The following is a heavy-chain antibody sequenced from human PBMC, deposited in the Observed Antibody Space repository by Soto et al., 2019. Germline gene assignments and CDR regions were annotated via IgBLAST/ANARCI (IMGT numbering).Heavy chain of an antibody. V-gene: IGHV5-51*01. CDR3: ARLDPERDYYDVMDV. J-gene: IGHJ6*02. D-gene: IGHD1-1*01. CDR2: IYPGDSDT. CDR1: GYSFTTYW. Sequence: PEEALKISCKASGYSFTTYWIGWVLQIPGKGLEWMGIIYPGDSDTRYSPSFQGQVTFSADKSISTAYLQWSSLKASDTAMYYCARLDPERDYYDVMDVWGHRSKFTVSS.